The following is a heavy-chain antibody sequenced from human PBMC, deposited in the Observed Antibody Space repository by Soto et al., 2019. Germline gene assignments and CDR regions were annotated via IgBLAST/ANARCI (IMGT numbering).Heavy chain of an antibody. CDR2: IYWDDDK. D-gene: IGHD4-17*01. J-gene: IGHJ4*02. CDR3: AHAGDYDLLTFDH. CDR1: GFSLSTYHMG. Sequence: QITLKESGPTLVRPVQTLTLTCDFSGFSLSTYHMGVAWIRQPPGKALEWLALIYWDDDKRYSPSLKDRLAISKDTSSNQVVLTITNIDPGDSATYFCAHAGDYDLLTFDHWGPGTLVTVSS. V-gene: IGHV2-5*02.